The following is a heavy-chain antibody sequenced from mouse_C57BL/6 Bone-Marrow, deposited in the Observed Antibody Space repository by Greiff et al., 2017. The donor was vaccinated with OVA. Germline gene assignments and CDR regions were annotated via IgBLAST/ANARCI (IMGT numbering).Heavy chain of an antibody. J-gene: IGHJ4*01. CDR3: ARDYYEAMDY. D-gene: IGHD2-4*01. CDR1: GYSITSGYY. V-gene: IGHV3-6*01. CDR2: ISYDGSN. Sequence: VQLKESGPGLVKPSQSLSLTCSVTGYSITSGYYWNWIRQFPGNKLEWMGYISYDGSNNYNPSLKNRISITRDTSKNQFFLKLNSVTTEDTATYYCARDYYEAMDYWGQGTSVTVSS.